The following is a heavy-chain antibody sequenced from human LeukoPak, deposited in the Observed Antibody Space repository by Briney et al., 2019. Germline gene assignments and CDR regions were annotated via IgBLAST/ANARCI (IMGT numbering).Heavy chain of an antibody. V-gene: IGHV4-31*03. D-gene: IGHD3-10*01. Sequence: PSQTLSLTCTASGGSISSGAYYWSWIRQHPGKGLEWIGYIYYSGSTYYNPSLKSRVTISVDTSKNQFSLKLSSVTAADTAVYYCARDLSMVRGPFDYWGQGTLVTVSS. CDR3: ARDLSMVRGPFDY. CDR2: IYYSGST. CDR1: GGSISSGAYY. J-gene: IGHJ4*02.